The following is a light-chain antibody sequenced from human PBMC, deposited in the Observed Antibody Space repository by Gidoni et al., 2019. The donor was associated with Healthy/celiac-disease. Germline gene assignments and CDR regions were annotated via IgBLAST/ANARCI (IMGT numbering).Light chain of an antibody. V-gene: IGKV3-20*01. J-gene: IGKJ3*01. CDR1: RSVSSSY. CDR3: QQYCSSSFT. CDR2: GAS. Sequence: EIVLKKSPGTLSLATGERATLSCRASRSVSSSYLAWYQQKPGQAPRLLIYGASSRATGIPDRFSGSGSGTDFTLTISRLEPEDFAVYYCQQYCSSSFTFGPGTKVDI.